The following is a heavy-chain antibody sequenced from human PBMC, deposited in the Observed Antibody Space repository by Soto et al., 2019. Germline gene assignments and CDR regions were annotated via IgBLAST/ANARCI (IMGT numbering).Heavy chain of an antibody. V-gene: IGHV3-23*01. D-gene: IGHD2-15*01. J-gene: IGHJ6*02. CDR3: AKRGVYCSGGSCYSVLDYYYYYGMDV. CDR2: ISGSGGST. CDR1: GFTFSSYA. Sequence: PGGPLRLSCAASGFTFSSYAMSWVRQAPGKGLEWVSAISGSGGSTYYADSVKGRFTISRDNSKNTLYLQMNSLRAEDTAVYYCAKRGVYCSGGSCYSVLDYYYYYGMDVWGQGTTVTVSS.